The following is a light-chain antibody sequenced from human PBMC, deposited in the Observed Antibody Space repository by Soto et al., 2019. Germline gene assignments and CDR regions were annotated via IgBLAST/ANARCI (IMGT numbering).Light chain of an antibody. J-gene: IGLJ1*01. CDR1: SSDVGAYDY. V-gene: IGLV2-14*01. CDR2: DVS. CDR3: CSFTTSSTYV. Sequence: QSALTQPASVSGSPGQSITISCTGTSSDVGAYDYVSWYQQPPGKAPQLMIYDVSNRPSGVSNRFSGSKSGNMASLTISGLQAEDEADYYCCSFTTSSTYVFGTGTKVTVL.